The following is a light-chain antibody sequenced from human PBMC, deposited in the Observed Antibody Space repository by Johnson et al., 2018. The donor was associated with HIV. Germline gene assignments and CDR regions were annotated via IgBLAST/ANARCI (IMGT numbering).Light chain of an antibody. CDR3: VTWDSSLSAPYV. Sequence: QSVLTQPPSVSAAPGQKVTISCSGSSSNIGNNYVSWYQQVPGAAPKLLIYENNKRPSGIPDRFSGSKSGTSATLAITGLQPGDEAAYYCVTWDSSLSAPYVFGTGTKVTVL. V-gene: IGLV1-51*01. CDR2: ENN. J-gene: IGLJ1*01. CDR1: SSNIGNNY.